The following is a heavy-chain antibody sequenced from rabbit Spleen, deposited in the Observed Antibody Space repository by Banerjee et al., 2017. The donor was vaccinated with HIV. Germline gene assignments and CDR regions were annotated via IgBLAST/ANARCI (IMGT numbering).Heavy chain of an antibody. CDR2: IDPIFGTT. V-gene: IGHV1S7*01. J-gene: IGHJ4*01. Sequence: QLVESRGGLVTPGGSLKLSCKASGFTISSNYWMNWVRQAPGKGLEWIGYIDPIFGTTSYASWVNGRFTISSDNAQNTVDLQMNSLTAADTATYFCARDRGSGWGDYGPFYFDLWGQGTLVTVS. CDR3: ARDRGSGWGDYGPFYFDL. CDR1: GFTISSNY. D-gene: IGHD4-1*01.